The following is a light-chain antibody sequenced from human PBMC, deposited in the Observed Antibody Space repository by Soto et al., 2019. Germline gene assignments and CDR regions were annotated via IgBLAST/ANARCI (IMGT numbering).Light chain of an antibody. V-gene: IGKV3-20*01. CDR2: GAS. J-gene: IGKJ2*01. CDR3: QQYGTSPPKYT. CDR1: QSVSSSH. Sequence: EVVLTQSPGTLSLSPGERATLSSRASQSVSSSHLAWYQQKPAQAPRLLIYGASDRATDIPDRFCGSGSGTDFTLTISRLEPEDFAVYYCQQYGTSPPKYTFGQGTKLEIK.